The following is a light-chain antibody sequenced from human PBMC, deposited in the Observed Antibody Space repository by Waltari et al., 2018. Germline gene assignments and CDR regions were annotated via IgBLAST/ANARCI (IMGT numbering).Light chain of an antibody. Sequence: IVLTQSPDFHSVTPNEKVTITCRARQNLGSSIHCYQQKPDQTPKHLITYATQPASGVPTGISGSGTGTDFTLTISSMEAEDAATYYGQQSTRYPLTFGGGTKVEIK. V-gene: IGKV6-21*01. CDR3: QQSTRYPLT. CDR1: QNLGSS. CDR2: YAT. J-gene: IGKJ4*01.